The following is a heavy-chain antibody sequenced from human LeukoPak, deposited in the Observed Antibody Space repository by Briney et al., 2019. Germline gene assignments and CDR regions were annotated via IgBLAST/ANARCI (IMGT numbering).Heavy chain of an antibody. V-gene: IGHV5-51*01. J-gene: IGHJ4*02. CDR1: GYSFTSYW. Sequence: GESLKISCKGSGYSFTSYWIGWVRQMPGKGLEWMGIIYPGDSDTRYSPSFQGQVTISADKSINTAYLQWSSLKASDAAMYYCARRVVVVNVDEYDYWGQGTLVTVSS. D-gene: IGHD2-15*01. CDR3: ARRVVVVNVDEYDY. CDR2: IYPGDSDT.